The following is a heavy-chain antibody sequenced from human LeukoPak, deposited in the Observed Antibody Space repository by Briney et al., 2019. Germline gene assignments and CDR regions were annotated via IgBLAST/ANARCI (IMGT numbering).Heavy chain of an antibody. Sequence: PGGSLRLSCVASGFSFRSYGMHWVRQAPGKGLEWVAFISPRGTDKYFTDSARGRFTFARDNSRSTLFLEMNSLRVDDTAVYYCAAGITWSDYWGQGALVTVSP. D-gene: IGHD2-8*02. CDR1: GFSFRSYG. CDR3: AAGITWSDY. J-gene: IGHJ4*02. V-gene: IGHV3-33*02. CDR2: ISPRGTDK.